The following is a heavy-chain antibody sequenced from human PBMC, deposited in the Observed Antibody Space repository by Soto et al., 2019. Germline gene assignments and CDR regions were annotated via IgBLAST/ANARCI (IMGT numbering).Heavy chain of an antibody. V-gene: IGHV4-34*01. Sequence: SETLSLTCVVSGGSFSTYYYNWIRQSPGKGLEWIGEINHSGSNNYSPSLKSRVTMSLDTSKNHFSLMLTSVTAADTAVYYCARGGSNDWQVAFDIWGQGTMVTVSS. J-gene: IGHJ3*02. CDR2: INHSGSN. CDR1: GGSFSTYY. D-gene: IGHD3-9*01. CDR3: ARGGSNDWQVAFDI.